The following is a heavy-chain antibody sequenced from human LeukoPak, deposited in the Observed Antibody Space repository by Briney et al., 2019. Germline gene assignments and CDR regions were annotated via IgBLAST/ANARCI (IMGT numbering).Heavy chain of an antibody. Sequence: SETLSLTCSVSGGSIRSYYWSWIRQPPGKGLEWIGYIYYIGSTNYNPSLRSRVTISVDTSKNQFSLKLSSVTAADTAVYYCARHEIEDSSSLDYWGQGTLVTVSS. D-gene: IGHD6-6*01. CDR2: IYYIGST. CDR3: ARHEIEDSSSLDY. J-gene: IGHJ4*02. CDR1: GGSIRSYY. V-gene: IGHV4-59*08.